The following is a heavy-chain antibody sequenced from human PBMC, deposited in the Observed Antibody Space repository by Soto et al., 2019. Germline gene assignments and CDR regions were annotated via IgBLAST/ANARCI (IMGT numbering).Heavy chain of an antibody. CDR2: IIPMLATA. D-gene: IGHD3-3*01. J-gene: IGHJ6*02. Sequence: SVKVSCKASGDTFSNYGITWVRQVPGQGFEWVGGIIPMLATANFAQKFVGRVTITADVSTNTAYMELSRLTSDDTADYYCARDRRFLEWLTKRGHYYYIMDVWGQGTTVTVSS. CDR3: ARDRRFLEWLTKRGHYYYIMDV. V-gene: IGHV1-69*13. CDR1: GDTFSNYG.